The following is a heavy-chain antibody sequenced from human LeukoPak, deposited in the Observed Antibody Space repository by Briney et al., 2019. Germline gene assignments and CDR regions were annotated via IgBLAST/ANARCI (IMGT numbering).Heavy chain of an antibody. CDR3: TTGGNVIVANTRTFDI. CDR1: GFTFNNDW. CDR2: IKSTVDGGTT. J-gene: IGHJ3*02. V-gene: IGHV3-15*07. Sequence: GGSLRLSCAASGFTFNNDWMNWVRQAPGKGLEWVGRIKSTVDGGTTDYAAPVKGRFTVSRDDSKNTVYLEMKSLKTEDPAVYYCTTGGNVIVANTRTFDIWGQGTMVTVSS. D-gene: IGHD5-12*01.